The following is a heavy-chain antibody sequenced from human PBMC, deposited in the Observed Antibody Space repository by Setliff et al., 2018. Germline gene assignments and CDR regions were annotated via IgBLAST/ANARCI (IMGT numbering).Heavy chain of an antibody. J-gene: IGHJ6*03. Sequence: PGGSLRLSCGVTGFAPSSSWMSWVRQAPGKGLEWVANIKEDGTERNYVDSVKGRFIISRDNARNSLFLQLTSLRAEDTAVYYCARDATRFKMYRGIKIRFYHIDVWGKGTTVTVSS. D-gene: IGHD3-10*01. CDR2: IKEDGTER. CDR1: GFAPSSSW. V-gene: IGHV3-7*01. CDR3: ARDATRFKMYRGIKIRFYHIDV.